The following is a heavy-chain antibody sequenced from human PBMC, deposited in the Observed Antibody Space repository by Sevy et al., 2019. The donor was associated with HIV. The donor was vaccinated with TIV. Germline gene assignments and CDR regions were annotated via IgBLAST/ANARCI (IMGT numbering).Heavy chain of an antibody. V-gene: IGHV3-30-3*01. CDR3: ALERLSSDVAEYFQN. J-gene: IGHJ1*01. Sequence: GGSLRLSCAVSGFTFSTYAMSWVRQAPGKGLEWVATISFDATNKHYPDSVKGRFTISRDNFQNSLFLQMDSLRPEDTAVYYCALERLSSDVAEYFQNWGQGTLVTVSS. D-gene: IGHD1-1*01. CDR2: ISFDATNK. CDR1: GFTFSTYA.